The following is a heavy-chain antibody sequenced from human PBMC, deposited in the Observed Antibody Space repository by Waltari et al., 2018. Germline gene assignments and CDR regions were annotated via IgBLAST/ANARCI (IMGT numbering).Heavy chain of an antibody. CDR1: GFSFTMYS. V-gene: IGHV3-7*03. Sequence: EVQLVESGGGLVQPGGSVSLSCAASGFSFTMYSMAWVRQAPGKGLEWVANIRQDYGVEYVDSVKGRFTISRDSAKNSMYLQMNSLRAEDTAMYYCARWRGQQSEFDSWGPGTLVTVSS. CDR3: ARWRGQQSEFDS. D-gene: IGHD3-3*01. CDR2: IRQDYGV. J-gene: IGHJ4*02.